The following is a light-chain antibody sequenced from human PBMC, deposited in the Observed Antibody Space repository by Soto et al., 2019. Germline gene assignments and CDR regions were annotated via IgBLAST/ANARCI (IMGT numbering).Light chain of an antibody. V-gene: IGKV1-5*03. J-gene: IGKJ4*01. CDR2: KAS. Sequence: DIQMTQSPSTLSASVGDRVTITCRASQSISRWLAWHQQKPGKAPKLLIYKASSLESGVPSRFSGSGSGTEFILTISSLQPDDFATYYCQQYNSYPLTFGGGTKVEIK. CDR1: QSISRW. CDR3: QQYNSYPLT.